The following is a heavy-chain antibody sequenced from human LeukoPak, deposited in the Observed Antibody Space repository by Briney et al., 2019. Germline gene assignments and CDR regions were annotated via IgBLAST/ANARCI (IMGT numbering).Heavy chain of an antibody. CDR1: RGSPSSYY. Sequence: PLETLSLTCTVSRGSPSSYYSSWIRQPPRKGLGWVGRIYTSGSTNYNPSLKSRVTMSEATSKNQFSLKLSSVTAADTAVYYCARGRIGSGWYSDYWGQGTLVTVSS. CDR2: IYTSGST. V-gene: IGHV4-4*07. CDR3: ARGRIGSGWYSDY. J-gene: IGHJ4*02. D-gene: IGHD6-19*01.